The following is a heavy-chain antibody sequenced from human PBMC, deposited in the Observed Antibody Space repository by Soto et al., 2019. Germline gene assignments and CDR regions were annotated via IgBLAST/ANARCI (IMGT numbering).Heavy chain of an antibody. Sequence: ASVKGSCTASGYTFTSYAMHWVRQAPGQRLEWMGWINAGNGNTKYSQKFQGRVTITRDTSASTAYMELSSLRSEDTAVYYCARGRYCSSTSCRDWFDPWGQGTLVTVSS. CDR1: GYTFTSYA. CDR3: ARGRYCSSTSCRDWFDP. CDR2: INAGNGNT. V-gene: IGHV1-3*01. J-gene: IGHJ5*02. D-gene: IGHD2-2*01.